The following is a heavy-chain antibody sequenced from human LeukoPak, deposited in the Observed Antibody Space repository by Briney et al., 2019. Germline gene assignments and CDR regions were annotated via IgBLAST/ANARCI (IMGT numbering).Heavy chain of an antibody. CDR1: EFSVGSNY. J-gene: IGHJ4*02. CDR2: INWNGGST. Sequence: GGSPRLSCAASEFSVGSNYMTCVRQAPGKGLEWVSGINWNGGSTAYADSVKGRFTISRDNAKNSLYLQMSSLRGEDTALYYCARAANYDFWSGYDYWGQGTLVTVSS. CDR3: ARAANYDFWSGYDY. D-gene: IGHD3-3*01. V-gene: IGHV3-20*04.